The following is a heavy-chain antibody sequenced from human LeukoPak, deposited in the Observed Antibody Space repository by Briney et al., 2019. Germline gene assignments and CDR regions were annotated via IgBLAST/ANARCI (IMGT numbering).Heavy chain of an antibody. J-gene: IGHJ3*02. CDR2: INPNSGGT. CDR1: GYTFTGYY. V-gene: IGHV1-2*02. Sequence: AVKVSCKASGYTFTGYYMHWVRQAPGQGLEWMGWINPNSGGTNYAQKFQGRVTMTRDTSISTAYMELSRLRSADTAVYYCARDTRRFKYYYDSSGYYFVAFDIWGQGTMVTASS. D-gene: IGHD3-22*01. CDR3: ARDTRRFKYYYDSSGYYFVAFDI.